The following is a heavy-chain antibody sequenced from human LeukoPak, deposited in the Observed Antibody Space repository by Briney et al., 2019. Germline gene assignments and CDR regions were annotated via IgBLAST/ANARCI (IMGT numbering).Heavy chain of an antibody. CDR2: IYYRST. V-gene: IGHV4-59*08. D-gene: IGHD3-22*01. CDR1: SRSISSYY. CDR3: ARNYAQHGYYYAHFDY. Sequence: SETLSLTCTVSSRSISSYYWSWIRQPPGKGLEWIGYIYYRSTNYNPSLKSRVTISIDTSKNQLSLKLSSVTAADTTVYYRARNYAQHGYYYAHFDYWGQGTLVTVSS. J-gene: IGHJ4*02.